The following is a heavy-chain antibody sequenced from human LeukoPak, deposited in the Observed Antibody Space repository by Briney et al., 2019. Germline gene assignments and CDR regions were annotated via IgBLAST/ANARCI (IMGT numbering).Heavy chain of an antibody. CDR1: GYTFTGYY. D-gene: IGHD1-26*01. V-gene: IGHV1-2*02. CDR3: ARVGSGSYYVVDY. J-gene: IGHJ4*02. Sequence: ASVKVSCKASGYTFTGYYMHWVRQAPGQGLEGMGWINPNSGGTNYAQKFQGRVTMTRDTSISTAYMELSRLRSDDTAVYYCARVGSGSYYVVDYWGQGTLVTVSS. CDR2: INPNSGGT.